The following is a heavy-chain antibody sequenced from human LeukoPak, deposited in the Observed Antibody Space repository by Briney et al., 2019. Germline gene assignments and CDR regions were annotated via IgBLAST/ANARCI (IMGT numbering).Heavy chain of an antibody. V-gene: IGHV3-23*01. CDR2: ISASGDNT. Sequence: GGSLRLSCAASGFTFSRYAMSWVRQAPGKGLEWVSTISASGDNTYYADSVKGRFTISRDNSKNTLYLEVNSLRAEDTALYFCAKRSLTVMSRGPSNYFDYWGQGTLVTVSS. CDR3: AKRSLTVMSRGPSNYFDY. D-gene: IGHD3-10*01. CDR1: GFTFSRYA. J-gene: IGHJ4*02.